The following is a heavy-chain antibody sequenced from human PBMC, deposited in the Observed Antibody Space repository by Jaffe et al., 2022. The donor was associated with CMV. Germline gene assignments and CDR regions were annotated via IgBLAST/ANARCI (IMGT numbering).Heavy chain of an antibody. CDR3: ARDFHYGDYLFDY. D-gene: IGHD4-17*01. Sequence: EVQLVESGGGLVKPGGSLRLSCAASGFTFSSYSMNWVRQAPGKGLEWVSSISSSSSYIYYADSVKGRFTISRDNAKNSLYLQMNSLRAEDTAVYYCARDFHYGDYLFDYWGQGTLVTVSS. V-gene: IGHV3-21*01. J-gene: IGHJ4*02. CDR2: ISSSSSYI. CDR1: GFTFSSYS.